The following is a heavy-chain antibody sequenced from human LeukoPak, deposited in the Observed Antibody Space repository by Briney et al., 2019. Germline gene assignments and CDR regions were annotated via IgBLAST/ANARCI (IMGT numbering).Heavy chain of an antibody. CDR3: ARERNTWFDS. V-gene: IGHV4-61*02. Sequence: SETLSLTCTVSGGSISIGSNYWSWIRQPAGKGLEWIGRLYTSGSTNYNPSLNGRVTISVDTSMNQFSLKVNSVTAADTAVYYCARERNTWFDSWGQGILVTVSS. CDR1: GGSISIGSNY. CDR2: LYTSGST. D-gene: IGHD2/OR15-2a*01. J-gene: IGHJ5*01.